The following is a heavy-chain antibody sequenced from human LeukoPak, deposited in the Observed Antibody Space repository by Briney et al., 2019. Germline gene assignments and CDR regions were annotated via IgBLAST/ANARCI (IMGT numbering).Heavy chain of an antibody. CDR1: GGSISTHY. J-gene: IGHJ4*02. V-gene: IGHV4-4*07. Sequence: SETLSLTCTVSGGSISTHYWSWIRQPAGKKVEWIGRIHASGSTDYNPSLGSRVTMSIDTSKNQFSLKLSSVTAADTAVYYCARGWVDSIVVVPAALNFDYWGQGTLVTVSS. CDR3: ARGWVDSIVVVPAALNFDY. D-gene: IGHD2-2*01. CDR2: IHASGST.